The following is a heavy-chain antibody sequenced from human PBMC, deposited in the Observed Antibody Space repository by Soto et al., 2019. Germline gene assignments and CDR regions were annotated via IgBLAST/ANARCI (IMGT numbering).Heavy chain of an antibody. V-gene: IGHV3-23*01. Sequence: EVQLLESGGGLVQPGGSLRLSCVASGFTFDTYAISWVRQAPGKGLEWVSSVSGSGLYTYYTDSVKGRFTISRDNPRNTLYLQMNNLRLEDTAVYFCAKDLIAAPGTPSYYCDPWGQGTLGTVSS. CDR2: VSGSGLYT. CDR1: GFTFDTYA. J-gene: IGHJ4*03. CDR3: AKDLIAAPGTPSYYCDP. D-gene: IGHD6-13*01.